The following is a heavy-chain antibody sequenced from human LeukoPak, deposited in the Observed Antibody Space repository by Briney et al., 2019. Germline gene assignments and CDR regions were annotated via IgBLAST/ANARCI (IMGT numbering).Heavy chain of an antibody. CDR3: ARGRKVLWFPYYFDY. CDR1: GYTFTSYD. V-gene: IGHV1-8*03. J-gene: IGHJ4*02. D-gene: IGHD3-10*01. CDR2: MNPNSGNT. Sequence: ASVKVSCTASGYTFTSYDINWVRQATGQRVEWMGWMNPNSGNTGYAQKFQGRVTITRNTSISTAYMELSSLRSEDTAVYYCARGRKVLWFPYYFDYWGQGTLVSVSS.